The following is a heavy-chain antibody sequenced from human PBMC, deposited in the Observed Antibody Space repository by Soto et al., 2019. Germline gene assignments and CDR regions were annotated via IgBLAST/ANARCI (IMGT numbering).Heavy chain of an antibody. V-gene: IGHV1-69*06. J-gene: IGHJ6*02. D-gene: IGHD3-22*01. CDR3: ARAKITMIVKGGYSYYGMDV. CDR2: IIPIFGTA. Sequence: SVKVSCKASGGTFSSYAISWVRQAPGQGLEWMGGIIPIFGTANYAQKFQGRVTITADKSTSTAYMELSSLRSEDTAVYYCARAKITMIVKGGYSYYGMDVWGQGTTVTVSS. CDR1: GGTFSSYA.